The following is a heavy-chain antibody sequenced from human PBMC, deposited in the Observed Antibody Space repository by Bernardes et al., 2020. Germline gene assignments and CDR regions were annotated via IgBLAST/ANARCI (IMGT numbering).Heavy chain of an antibody. Sequence: GGSLRLSCAASEFSLSDYTMNWLRQSPGKGLEWVSSIDYRSTYIYYADSVKGRFTISRDNSKNTLYLQMNSLRAEDTAVYYCAKDRSRGDHFDYGGQGTLVTVSS. CDR2: IDYRSTYI. J-gene: IGHJ4*02. V-gene: IGHV3-21*04. CDR1: EFSLSDYT. D-gene: IGHD2-21*02. CDR3: AKDRSRGDHFDY.